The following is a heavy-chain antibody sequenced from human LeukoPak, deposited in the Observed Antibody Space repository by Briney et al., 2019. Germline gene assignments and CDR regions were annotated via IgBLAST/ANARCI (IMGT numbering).Heavy chain of an antibody. V-gene: IGHV3-23*01. J-gene: IGHJ4*02. CDR2: ISASGGST. CDR3: AKAGYSSSWYRNFDY. CDR1: GFTFSNYG. D-gene: IGHD6-13*01. Sequence: GGSLRLSCAASGFTFSNYGMSWVRQAPGKGLDWVPGISASGGSTYYADSVKGRFTISRDNSKNTLYLQMNSLRAEDTAVYYCAKAGYSSSWYRNFDYWGQGTLVTVSS.